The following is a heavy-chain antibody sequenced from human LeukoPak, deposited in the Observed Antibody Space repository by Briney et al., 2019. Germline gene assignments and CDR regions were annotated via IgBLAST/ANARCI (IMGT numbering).Heavy chain of an antibody. CDR1: GGSISSSSYY. CDR2: IYQSGCT. D-gene: IGHD2-15*01. CDR3: ARDRSAFDP. Sequence: SETLSLTCTVSGGSISSSSYYWGWIRQPPGKGLEWIGSIYQSGCTSYNPSLKSRVTISVDTSKNQFSLKLSSVTAADTAVYYCARDRSAFDPWGQGTLVTVSS. J-gene: IGHJ5*02. V-gene: IGHV4-39*07.